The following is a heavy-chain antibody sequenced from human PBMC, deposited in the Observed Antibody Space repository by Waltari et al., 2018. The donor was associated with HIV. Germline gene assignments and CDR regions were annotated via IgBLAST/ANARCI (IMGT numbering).Heavy chain of an antibody. J-gene: IGHJ4*02. CDR3: ARWLAAAGPFDY. Sequence: QVQLQQWGAGLLKPSETLSLTCAVYGGSFSGYYWSWIRQPPGKGLEWIGEINHSGSTNYNPSLKSRVTISVDTSKNQFSLKLSSVTAADTAVYYCARWLAAAGPFDYWGQGTLVTVSS. CDR1: GGSFSGYY. D-gene: IGHD6-13*01. CDR2: INHSGST. V-gene: IGHV4-34*01.